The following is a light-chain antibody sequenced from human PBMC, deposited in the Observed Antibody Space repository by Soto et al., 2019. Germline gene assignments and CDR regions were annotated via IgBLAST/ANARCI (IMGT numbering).Light chain of an antibody. V-gene: IGKV1-9*01. CDR2: VAS. CDR1: QGIGDS. CDR3: QQLSNYPIT. J-gene: IGKJ5*01. Sequence: IQLTQSPSSLSASVGDRVTITCRASQGIGDSLAWYQQKPGKAPNLLIYVASTLQRGVPSRFSGSGSGTDFTLTISSLQPEDFATYYCQQLSNYPITFGQGTRLEIK.